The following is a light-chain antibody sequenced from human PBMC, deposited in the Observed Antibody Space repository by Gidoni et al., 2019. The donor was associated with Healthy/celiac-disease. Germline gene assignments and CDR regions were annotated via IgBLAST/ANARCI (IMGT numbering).Light chain of an antibody. CDR1: QSISSY. V-gene: IGKV1-39*01. Sequence: DIQMTQSPSSLSASVGDRVTIPCRASQSISSYLNWYQQKPGKAPKLLIYAASSLQSWVTSRFSGSGSGTDFTLTISSLQPEDFATYYCQQSYSTPSFGGGTKVEIK. CDR3: QQSYSTPS. CDR2: AAS. J-gene: IGKJ4*01.